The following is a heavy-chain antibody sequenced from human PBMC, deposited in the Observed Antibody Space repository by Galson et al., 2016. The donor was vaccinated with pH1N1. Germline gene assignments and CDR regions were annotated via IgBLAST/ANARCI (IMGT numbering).Heavy chain of an antibody. CDR1: AFNFKRYG. Sequence: SLRLSCAATAFNFKRYGMNWVRRAPGKGLEWIVYISSTSSNIHYADSVKGRFTVSRDNARNSVYLQMSSLRVEDTALYYCARDNYEFWSGYETFDLWGEGTMVTVSS. D-gene: IGHD3-3*01. CDR2: ISSTSSNI. J-gene: IGHJ3*01. V-gene: IGHV3-48*04. CDR3: ARDNYEFWSGYETFDL.